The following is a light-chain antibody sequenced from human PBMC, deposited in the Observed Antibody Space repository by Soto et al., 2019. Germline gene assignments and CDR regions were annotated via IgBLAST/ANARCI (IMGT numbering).Light chain of an antibody. CDR3: LQHNSYPLT. J-gene: IGKJ4*01. V-gene: IGKV1-17*03. CDR2: AAS. CDR1: QGINNH. Sequence: DIQMTQSPSAMSASVGDSITITCRASQGINNHLVWFQQKPGKVPQRLIYAASRLQSGVPSTFSGSGSGTEFTLTISSLQPEDSATYYCLQHNSYPLTFGRRDQGGD.